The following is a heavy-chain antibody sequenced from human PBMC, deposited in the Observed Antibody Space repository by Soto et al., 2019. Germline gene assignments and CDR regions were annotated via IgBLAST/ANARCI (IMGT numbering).Heavy chain of an antibody. J-gene: IGHJ4*02. Sequence: EVQLVESGGGLVQPGRSLRLSCAASGFTFSGYWMHWVRQAPGKGLEWVSRVDGDGSSITYADSVKGRFTISRDNAKNTLYLQMNSLRAEDTAVYYCVRWSEFWGQGTLVTVSS. V-gene: IGHV3-74*01. CDR1: GFTFSGYW. CDR2: VDGDGSSI. D-gene: IGHD2-15*01. CDR3: VRWSEF.